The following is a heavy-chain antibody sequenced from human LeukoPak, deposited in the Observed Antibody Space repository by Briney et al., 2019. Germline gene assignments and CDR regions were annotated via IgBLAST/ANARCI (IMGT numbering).Heavy chain of an antibody. CDR2: ISAYNGNT. V-gene: IGHV1-18*01. CDR1: GYTFTSYG. Sequence: ASVKVSCKASGYTFTSYGISWVRQAPGQGLEWMGWISAYNGNTNYAQKLQGRVTMTTDTSTSTAYMELRSLRSDDTAVYYCARGDDCSSTSRPYYYYGMDVWGQGTTVTVSS. J-gene: IGHJ6*02. CDR3: ARGDDCSSTSRPYYYYGMDV. D-gene: IGHD2-2*01.